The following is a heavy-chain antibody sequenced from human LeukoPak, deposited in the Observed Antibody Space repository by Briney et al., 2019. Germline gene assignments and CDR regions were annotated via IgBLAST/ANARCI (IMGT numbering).Heavy chain of an antibody. D-gene: IGHD3-22*01. CDR2: ISAYNGNT. CDR1: GYTFTSYG. V-gene: IGHV1-18*01. Sequence: VASVKVSCKASGYTFTSYGISWVRQAPGQGLEWMGWISAYNGNTNYAQKLQGRVTMTTGTSTSTAYMELRSLRSDDTAVYYCARVRGYYDSSGPRDYWGQGTLVTVSS. CDR3: ARVRGYYDSSGPRDY. J-gene: IGHJ4*02.